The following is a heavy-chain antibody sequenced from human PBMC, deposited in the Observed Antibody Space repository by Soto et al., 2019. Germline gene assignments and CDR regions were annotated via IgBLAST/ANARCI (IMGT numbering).Heavy chain of an antibody. CDR1: GYSFTDYH. CDR3: ARGDSTDCSKGVCSFFCNHDRDV. CDR2: INPKSGGT. Sequence: ASVKVSCKASGYSFTDYHIHWVRQAPGQGLEWLGRINPKSGGTSTAQKFQGWVTMTTDTSISTASMELTRLTSDDTAIYYCARGDSTDCSKGVCSFFCNHDRDVWGQGPTVPV. V-gene: IGHV1-2*04. J-gene: IGHJ6*02. D-gene: IGHD2-8*01.